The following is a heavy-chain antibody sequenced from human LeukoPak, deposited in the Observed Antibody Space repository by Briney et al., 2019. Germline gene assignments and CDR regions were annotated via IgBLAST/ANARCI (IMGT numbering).Heavy chain of an antibody. D-gene: IGHD4-17*01. J-gene: IGHJ4*02. CDR3: AKDDYGDYGGGY. CDR1: GFTFSSHA. CDR2: INSDGSST. Sequence: GGSLRLSCAASGFTFSSHAMSWVRHAPGKGLVWVSRINSDGSSTSYADSVKGRFTISRDNAKNTLYLQMNSLRAEDTAIYYCAKDDYGDYGGGYWGQGTLVTVSS. V-gene: IGHV3-74*01.